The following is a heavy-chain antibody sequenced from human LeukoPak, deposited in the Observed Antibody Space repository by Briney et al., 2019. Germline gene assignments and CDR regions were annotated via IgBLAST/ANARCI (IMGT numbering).Heavy chain of an antibody. Sequence: GGSLRLSCAASGFTFSSYRMNWVRQAPGKGLEWVSSISSSSSYIYYADSVKGRFTISRDNAKNSLYLQMNSLRAEDTGVYYCARSDSSGFDYWGQGTLVTVSS. CDR1: GFTFSSYR. J-gene: IGHJ4*02. D-gene: IGHD6-19*01. CDR2: ISSSSSYI. V-gene: IGHV3-21*01. CDR3: ARSDSSGFDY.